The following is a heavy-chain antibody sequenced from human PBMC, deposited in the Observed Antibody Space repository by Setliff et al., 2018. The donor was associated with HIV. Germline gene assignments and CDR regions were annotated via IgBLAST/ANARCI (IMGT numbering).Heavy chain of an antibody. J-gene: IGHJ3*02. CDR3: ARVFPPIRGAPFGTPPGAFDI. D-gene: IGHD2-15*01. V-gene: IGHV1-18*01. CDR2: ISAYNGNT. CDR1: GYTFTSYG. Sequence: ASVKVSCKASGYTFTSYGISWVRQAPGQGLEWMGWISAYNGNTNYAQKLQGRVTMTRDTSTSTAYMELRSLRSDDTAVYYCARVFPPIRGAPFGTPPGAFDIWGQGTMVTVSS.